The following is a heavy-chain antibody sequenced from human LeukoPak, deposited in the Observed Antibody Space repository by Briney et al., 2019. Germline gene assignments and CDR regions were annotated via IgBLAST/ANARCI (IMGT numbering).Heavy chain of an antibody. CDR3: ARVETTELYYYYYGMDV. J-gene: IGHJ6*02. D-gene: IGHD4-17*01. Sequence: GSLRLSCAASGFTFDDYGMSWVPQAPGKGLKWVSGINWNGGSTGYADSVKGRFTISRDNAKNSLYLQMNSLRAEDTALYYCARVETTELYYYYYGMDVWGQGTTVTVSS. V-gene: IGHV3-20*04. CDR2: INWNGGST. CDR1: GFTFDDYG.